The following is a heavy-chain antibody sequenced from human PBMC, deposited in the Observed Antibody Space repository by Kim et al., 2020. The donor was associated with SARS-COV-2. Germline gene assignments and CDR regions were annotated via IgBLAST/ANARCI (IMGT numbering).Heavy chain of an antibody. D-gene: IGHD4-17*01. Sequence: GSLRLSCEVSGFTFSRYWMHWVRQGPGKGLEWVSRINPDGSSISYADSVKGRFTISRDNAKNTLYLQMNSLRADDTAVYYCTSRSVTAVPYFDYWGQGALVTVSS. CDR2: INPDGSSI. V-gene: IGHV3-74*01. CDR3: TSRSVTAVPYFDY. J-gene: IGHJ4*02. CDR1: GFTFSRYW.